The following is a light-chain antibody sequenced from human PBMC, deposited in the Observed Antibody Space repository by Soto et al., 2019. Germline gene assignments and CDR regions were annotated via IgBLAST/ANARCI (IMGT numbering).Light chain of an antibody. CDR3: QQGYSTPPT. CDR2: AAS. V-gene: IGKV1-39*01. Sequence: DIQVTQAPSSLPASVGDRVTITCRASQNINRYLHWYQHKPGKAPQLLIYAASSLHRGVPSRFSGSGSGTDFTLTITSLQPEDFATYYCQQGYSTPPTFGQGTKVDI. CDR1: QNINRY. J-gene: IGKJ1*01.